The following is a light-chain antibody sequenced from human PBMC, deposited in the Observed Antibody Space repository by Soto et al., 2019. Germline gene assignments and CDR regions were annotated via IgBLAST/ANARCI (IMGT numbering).Light chain of an antibody. CDR2: EVT. CDR3: TSYAGRYTYV. CDR1: SSDVGDYNY. Sequence: QSVLTQPPSASGAAVQAVTISCTGTSSDVGDYNYVSWYQQHPSKAPKLMIYEVTKRPSGVPDRFSGSKSGITASLTVSGLQAEDEADYYCTSYAGRYTYVFGTGTKVTVL. V-gene: IGLV2-8*01. J-gene: IGLJ1*01.